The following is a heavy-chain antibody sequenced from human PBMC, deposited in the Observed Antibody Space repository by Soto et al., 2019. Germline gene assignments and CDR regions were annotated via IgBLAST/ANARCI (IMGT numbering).Heavy chain of an antibody. CDR2: ISSSSSYI. D-gene: IGHD2-8*02. CDR3: ARTVEYATLGPFDY. Sequence: PVGSLRLSCAASGFTFSSYSMNWVRQAPGKGLEWVSSISSSSSYIYYADSLKGRFTISRDNAKNSLYLQVNSLRAEDTAVYYCARTVEYATLGPFDYWGQGTLVTVSS. J-gene: IGHJ4*02. CDR1: GFTFSSYS. V-gene: IGHV3-21*01.